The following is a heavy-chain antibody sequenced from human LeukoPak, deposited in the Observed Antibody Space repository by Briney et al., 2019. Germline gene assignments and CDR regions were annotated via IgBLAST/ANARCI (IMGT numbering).Heavy chain of an antibody. V-gene: IGHV4-34*01. J-gene: IGHJ4*02. CDR2: INHSGST. D-gene: IGHD3-10*01. CDR3: ARLGFGELLYPYFDY. Sequence: PSETLSLTCAVYGGSFSGYYWSWIRQPPGKGLEWIGEINHSGSTNYNPSLKSRVTISVDKSNNQFSLKLSSVTAADTAVYYCARLGFGELLYPYFDYWGQGTLVTVSS. CDR1: GGSFSGYY.